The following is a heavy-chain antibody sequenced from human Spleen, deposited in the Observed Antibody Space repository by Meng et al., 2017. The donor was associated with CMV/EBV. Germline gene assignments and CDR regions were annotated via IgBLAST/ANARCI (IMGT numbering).Heavy chain of an antibody. Sequence: SLKISCAASGFTFDDYAMHWVRQAPGKGLEWVSGISWNSGSIGYADSVKGRFTISRDNAKNSLYLQMNSLRAEDMALYYCARDPSMVVANYYYNGMDVWGQGTTVTVSS. CDR2: ISWNSGSI. V-gene: IGHV3-9*03. J-gene: IGHJ6*02. CDR3: ARDPSMVVANYYYNGMDV. D-gene: IGHD2-15*01. CDR1: GFTFDDYA.